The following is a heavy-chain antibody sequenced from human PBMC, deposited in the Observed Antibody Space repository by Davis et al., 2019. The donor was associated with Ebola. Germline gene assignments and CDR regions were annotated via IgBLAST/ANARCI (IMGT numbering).Heavy chain of an antibody. V-gene: IGHV4-34*01. Sequence: SETLSLTCAVYGGSFSGYYWSWIRQPPGKGLEWIGEINHSGSTNYNPSLKSRVTISVDTSKNQFSLKLSSVTAADTAVYYCARGRRPPNWHFDLWGRGTLVTVSS. CDR3: ARGRRPPNWHFDL. CDR1: GGSFSGYY. J-gene: IGHJ2*01. CDR2: INHSGST.